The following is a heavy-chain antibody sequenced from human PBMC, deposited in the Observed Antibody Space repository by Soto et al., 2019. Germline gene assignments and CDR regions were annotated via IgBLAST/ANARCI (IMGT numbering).Heavy chain of an antibody. J-gene: IGHJ5*02. D-gene: IGHD4-17*01. CDR1: GDSISSFY. CDR2: VHYSGTT. CDR3: ARLPAFLTVITGFDP. V-gene: IGHV4-59*01. Sequence: QVQLQESGPGLVKPSETLSLTCTVSGDSISSFYWSWIRQPPGKGLEWIGYVHYSGTTKYNHALKSRVTTSVDTSKSQFSLHVSSVTTADTAVYYCARLPAFLTVITGFDPWGQGTLVAVSS.